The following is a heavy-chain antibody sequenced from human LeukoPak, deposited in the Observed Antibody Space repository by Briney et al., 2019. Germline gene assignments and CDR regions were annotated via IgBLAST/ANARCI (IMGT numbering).Heavy chain of an antibody. CDR2: INHNGNVN. CDR3: ARGGGLDV. CDR1: GYTFSSYW. D-gene: IGHD3-16*01. J-gene: IGHJ6*02. V-gene: IGHV3-7*03. Sequence: GGSMILYCAASGYTFSSYWMNWARQAPGKGLEWVAAINHNGNVNYYVDSVKGRVTISRDNAKNSLYLQMSNLRAEDTAVYFWARGGGLDVWGQGATVTVSS.